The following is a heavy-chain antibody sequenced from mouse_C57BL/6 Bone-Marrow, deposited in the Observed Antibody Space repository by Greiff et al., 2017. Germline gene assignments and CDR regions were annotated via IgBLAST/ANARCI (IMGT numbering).Heavy chain of an antibody. CDR3: ARGDYGYLYAMDY. V-gene: IGHV3-1*01. CDR1: GYSITSGYD. Sequence: VQLKESGPGMVKPSQSLSLTCTVTGYSITSGYDWHWIRHFPGNKLEWMGYISYSGSTNYNPSLKSRISITHDTSKNHFFLKLNSVTTEDTATYYCARGDYGYLYAMDYWGQGTSVTVSS. J-gene: IGHJ4*01. D-gene: IGHD2-2*01. CDR2: ISYSGST.